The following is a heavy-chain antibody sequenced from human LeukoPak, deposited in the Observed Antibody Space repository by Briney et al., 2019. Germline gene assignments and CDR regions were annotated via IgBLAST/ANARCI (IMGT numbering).Heavy chain of an antibody. V-gene: IGHV3-21*01. J-gene: IGHJ4*02. CDR1: GFTFSSYS. CDR3: ARVPTHCSGGSCYLYYFDY. D-gene: IGHD2-15*01. CDR2: ISSSSSYI. Sequence: GGSLRLSCAASGFTFSSYSMNWVRQAPGKGLEWVSSISSSSSYIYYADSVKGRFTISRDNAKNSLYLQMNSLRAEDTAVYYCARVPTHCSGGSCYLYYFDYWGQGTLVTVSS.